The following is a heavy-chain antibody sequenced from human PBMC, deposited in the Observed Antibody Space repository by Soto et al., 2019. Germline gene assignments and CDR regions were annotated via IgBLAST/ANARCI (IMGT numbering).Heavy chain of an antibody. CDR3: ASRPWERLTNAATYYFDD. D-gene: IGHD1-26*01. CDR1: GGTFSSYA. J-gene: IGHJ4*02. Sequence: QVSCKASGGTFSSYAISWVRQAPGQGLEWMGGIIPIFGTANYAQKFQGRVTITADKSTSTAYMELSSLRSEDTAVYYCASRPWERLTNAATYYFDDRGQGTLVTLS. CDR2: IIPIFGTA. V-gene: IGHV1-69*06.